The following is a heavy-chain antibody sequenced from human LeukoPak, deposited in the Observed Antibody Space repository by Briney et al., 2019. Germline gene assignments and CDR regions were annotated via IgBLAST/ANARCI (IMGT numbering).Heavy chain of an antibody. CDR3: ARTHYYDSSGYYYGLVY. J-gene: IGHJ4*02. CDR2: ISAYNSNT. CDR1: GYTFTSYG. D-gene: IGHD3-22*01. Sequence: ASVKVSCKASGYTFTSYGISWVRQAPGQGLEWMGWISAYNSNTDYAQKLQGRVTMTTDTSTSTAYMELRSLGSDDTAVYYCARTHYYDSSGYYYGLVYWGQGTLVTVSS. V-gene: IGHV1-18*01.